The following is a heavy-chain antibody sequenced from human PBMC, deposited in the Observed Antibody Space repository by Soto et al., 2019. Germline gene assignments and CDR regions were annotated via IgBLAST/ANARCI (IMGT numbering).Heavy chain of an antibody. Sequence: GGSLRLSCAASGFTVSSNYMSWVRQAPGKGLEWVSVIYSGGSTYYADSVKGRFTISRDNSKNTLYLQMNSLRAEDTAVYYCARGSLGVIGMDVWGQGTTVTVSS. CDR1: GFTVSSNY. J-gene: IGHJ6*02. D-gene: IGHD3-10*01. V-gene: IGHV3-53*01. CDR2: IYSGGST. CDR3: ARGSLGVIGMDV.